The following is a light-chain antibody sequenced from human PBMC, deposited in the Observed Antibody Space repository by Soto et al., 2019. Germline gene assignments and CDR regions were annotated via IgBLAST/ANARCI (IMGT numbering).Light chain of an antibody. V-gene: IGKV3-11*01. CDR3: QQRSNWPPIT. Sequence: EIVLTQSPATLSLSPGERATLSCRASQSVSSYLAWYQQKPDQAPRLLIYDASNRATGIPVRFSGSGSGTDFTLTISSLEPEYFAVYYCQQRSNWPPITFGQGTRLEI. CDR1: QSVSSY. CDR2: DAS. J-gene: IGKJ5*01.